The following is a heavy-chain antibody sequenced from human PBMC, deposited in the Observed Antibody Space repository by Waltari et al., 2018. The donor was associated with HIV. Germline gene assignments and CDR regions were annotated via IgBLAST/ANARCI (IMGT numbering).Heavy chain of an antibody. D-gene: IGHD5-18*01. V-gene: IGHV1-18*01. CDR3: ARAMRIETANLTQCYFGY. Sequence: QVQLVQSGAEVKKPGASVKVSCKASGYTFTSYGISWVRQAPGQGLEWMDWIRAYNGNTNDAHQLQVRVTKNTDTSTSTAYKERSGRRSDGTAVYYCARAMRIETANLTQCYFGYGGQGTLVPVSS. CDR1: GYTFTSYG. J-gene: IGHJ4*02. CDR2: IRAYNGNT.